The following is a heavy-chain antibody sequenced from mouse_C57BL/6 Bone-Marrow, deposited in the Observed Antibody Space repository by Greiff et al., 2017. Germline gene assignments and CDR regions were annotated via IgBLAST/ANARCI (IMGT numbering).Heavy chain of an antibody. D-gene: IGHD2-5*01. J-gene: IGHJ2*01. Sequence: EVKLMESGGGLVKPGGSLKLSCAASGFTFSSYAMSWVRQTPEKRLEWVATISDGGSYTYYPDNVKGRFTISRDNAKNNLYLQMSHLKSEDTAMYYCARGAYYSNYLDYFDYWGQGTTLTVSS. V-gene: IGHV5-4*03. CDR2: ISDGGSYT. CDR3: ARGAYYSNYLDYFDY. CDR1: GFTFSSYA.